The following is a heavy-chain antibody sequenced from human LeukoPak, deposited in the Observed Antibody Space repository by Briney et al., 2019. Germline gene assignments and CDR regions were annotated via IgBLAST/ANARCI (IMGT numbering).Heavy chain of an antibody. J-gene: IGHJ4*02. Sequence: ASVKISCKVSGYTFTGYYMHWVRQAPGQGLEWMGRINPNSGGTNYAQKFQGRVTMTRDTSISTAYMELSRLRSDDTAVYYCARGASRGATDYWGQGTLVTVSS. D-gene: IGHD1-26*01. CDR3: ARGASRGATDY. V-gene: IGHV1-2*06. CDR1: GYTFTGYY. CDR2: INPNSGGT.